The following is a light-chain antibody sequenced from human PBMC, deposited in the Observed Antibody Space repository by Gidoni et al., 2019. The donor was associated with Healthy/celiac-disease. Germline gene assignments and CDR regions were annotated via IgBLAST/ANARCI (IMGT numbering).Light chain of an antibody. CDR3: QKYNSAPWT. CDR1: QGISNY. J-gene: IGKJ1*01. Sequence: DIQMTQSPSSLSASEGDRVTITCRASQGISNYLAWYQQKPGKVPKLLIYAASTLQSGVPSRFSGSGSGTDFTLTISSLQPEDVATYYCQKYNSAPWTFXXXTKVEIK. CDR2: AAS. V-gene: IGKV1-27*01.